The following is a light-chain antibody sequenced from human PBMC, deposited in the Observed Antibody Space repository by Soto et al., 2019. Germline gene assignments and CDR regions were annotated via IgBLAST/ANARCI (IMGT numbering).Light chain of an antibody. Sequence: EIVLTQSPGTLSLSPGERATLSCRASQTVSSTYIAWYQQRPGQPPRLLIYGASSRATGIPDRFSGSGSGTDFTLTISRLEPEDFAVYFCQQYGRSPPFTFGQGTKVEIK. CDR3: QQYGRSPPFT. CDR1: QTVSSTY. V-gene: IGKV3-20*01. CDR2: GAS. J-gene: IGKJ2*01.